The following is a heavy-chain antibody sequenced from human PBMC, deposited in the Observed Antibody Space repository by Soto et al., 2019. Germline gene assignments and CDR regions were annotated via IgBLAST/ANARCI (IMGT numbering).Heavy chain of an antibody. CDR1: GFSFSAYA. CDR3: AKGQCDTDCYVFDS. J-gene: IGHJ4*02. V-gene: IGHV3-23*01. Sequence: EVQLLESGGALVQPGGSLRLSCAASGFSFSAYAMSWVRQAPGKGLEWVSGMTGSGGFTYYADSVKGRFTISRDNSKNTLYVQMNSLRAEDTAVYYCAKGQCDTDCYVFDSWGQGTLVTVAS. D-gene: IGHD2-21*02. CDR2: MTGSGGFT.